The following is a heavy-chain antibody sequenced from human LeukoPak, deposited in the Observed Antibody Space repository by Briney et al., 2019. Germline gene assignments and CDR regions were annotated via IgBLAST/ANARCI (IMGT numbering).Heavy chain of an antibody. Sequence: PGGSLTLSCAASGFTFSSYWMSWVRQAAGKGLEWVANIKQVGSENYYVAFVKGRFTISRDNAKNSLYLQMNSLRAEDTAVYYCASGGYSSSWYPIFAFDIWGQGTMVTVSS. CDR3: ASGGYSSSWYPIFAFDI. J-gene: IGHJ3*02. CDR2: IKQVGSEN. D-gene: IGHD6-13*01. CDR1: GFTFSSYW. V-gene: IGHV3-7*01.